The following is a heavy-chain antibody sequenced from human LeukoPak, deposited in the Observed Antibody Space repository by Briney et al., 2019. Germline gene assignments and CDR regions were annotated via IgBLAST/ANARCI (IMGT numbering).Heavy chain of an antibody. Sequence: GGSLRLSCAASGFTFSSDAMSWVRQAPGKGLEWVSAISGSGGSTYYADSVKGRFTISRDNSKNTLYLQMNSLRAEDTAVYYCARDREDIVVVPAASYYYYYYMDVWGKGTTVTISS. J-gene: IGHJ6*03. V-gene: IGHV3-23*01. CDR2: ISGSGGST. CDR3: ARDREDIVVVPAASYYYYYYMDV. CDR1: GFTFSSDA. D-gene: IGHD2-2*01.